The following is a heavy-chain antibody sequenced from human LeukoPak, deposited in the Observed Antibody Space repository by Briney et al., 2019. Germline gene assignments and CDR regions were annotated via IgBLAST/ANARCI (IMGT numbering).Heavy chain of an antibody. D-gene: IGHD2-21*02. CDR2: ISNGKT. V-gene: IGHV3-23*01. J-gene: IGHJ5*02. CDR3: VREAGYCASVCLKSNWFDP. Sequence: GGSLRLSCAASGFPFSSHAMSWVRQPPGKGLEWVSAISNGKTYYADSVRGRFTISRDDSKNTVSLQMNSLRDEDTALYYCVREAGYCASVCLKSNWFDPWGQGTLVTVSS. CDR1: GFPFSSHA.